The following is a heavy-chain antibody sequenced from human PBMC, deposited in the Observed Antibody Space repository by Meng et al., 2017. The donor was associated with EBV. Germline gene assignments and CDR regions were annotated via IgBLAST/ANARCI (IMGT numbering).Heavy chain of an antibody. CDR3: ARAEIAAAGRLDY. CDR1: GGTFSSYA. V-gene: IGHV1-69*06. CDR2: IIPIFGTA. D-gene: IGHD6-13*01. Sequence: GHWVQVGAEGQKPWSSVKVSCRASGGTFSSYAISWVRQAPGQGLEWMGGIIPIFGTANYAQKFQGRVTITADKSTSTAYMELSSLRSEDTAVYYCARAEIAAAGRLDYWGQGTLVTVSS. J-gene: IGHJ4*02.